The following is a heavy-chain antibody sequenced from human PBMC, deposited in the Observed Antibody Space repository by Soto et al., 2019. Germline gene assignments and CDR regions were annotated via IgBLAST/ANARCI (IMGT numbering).Heavy chain of an antibody. J-gene: IGHJ5*02. V-gene: IGHV4-59*01. Sequence: PSETLSLTCTVSGGSITSYYWSWIRQPPGKGLEWIGYIYFSGSTNYNPSPKSRVTMSVDTSKNQFSLNLSSVTAADTAVYYCASLPLAAAGTWWFGPWGQGTLVTVSS. CDR3: ASLPLAAAGTWWFGP. D-gene: IGHD6-13*01. CDR2: IYFSGST. CDR1: GGSITSYY.